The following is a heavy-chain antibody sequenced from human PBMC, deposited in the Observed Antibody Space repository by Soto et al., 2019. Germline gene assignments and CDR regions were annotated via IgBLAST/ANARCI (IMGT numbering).Heavy chain of an antibody. V-gene: IGHV1-18*04. CDR3: ARDSGSGFWSGYSKFDY. D-gene: IGHD3-3*01. J-gene: IGHJ4*02. CDR1: GYTFTSYG. Sequence: ASVKVSCKASGYTFTSYGISWVRQAPGQGLEWMGWISAYNGNTNYAQKLQGRVTMTTDTSTSTAYMELRSLRSDDTAVYYCARDSGSGFWSGYSKFDYWGQGTLVTVSS. CDR2: ISAYNGNT.